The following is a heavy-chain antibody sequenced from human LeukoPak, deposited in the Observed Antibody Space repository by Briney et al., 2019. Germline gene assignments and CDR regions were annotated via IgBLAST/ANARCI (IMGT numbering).Heavy chain of an antibody. V-gene: IGHV1-2*02. CDR3: ARDLYYYDSSGYYL. D-gene: IGHD3-22*01. CDR2: INPNSGGT. CDR1: GYTFTGYY. J-gene: IGHJ4*02. Sequence: GASVKVSCKASGYTFTGYYMHWVRQAPGQGLEWMGWINPNSGGTNYAQKFQGRVTMTRDTSVSTAYMELSRLRSDDTAVYYCARDLYYYDSSGYYLWGQGTLVTVSS.